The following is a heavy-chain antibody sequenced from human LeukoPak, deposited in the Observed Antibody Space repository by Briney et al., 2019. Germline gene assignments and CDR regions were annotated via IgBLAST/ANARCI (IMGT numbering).Heavy chain of an antibody. CDR3: ARDLAWGGY. CDR2: ITSSSSSI. D-gene: IGHD7-27*01. Sequence: PGGSLRLSCVASGFTFSIYTMSWVRQAPGKGLEWVSSITSSSSSIYSADSVKGRLTISRDNAKNSLYLQMNSLRAEDTAVYYCARDLAWGGYWGQGTLVTVSS. V-gene: IGHV3-21*01. J-gene: IGHJ4*02. CDR1: GFTFSIYT.